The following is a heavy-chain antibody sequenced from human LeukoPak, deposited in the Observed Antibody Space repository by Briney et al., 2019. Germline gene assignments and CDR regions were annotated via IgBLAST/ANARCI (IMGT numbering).Heavy chain of an antibody. D-gene: IGHD1-26*01. CDR3: ASAGYFSLYYFDY. J-gene: IGHJ4*02. CDR1: GFTFRSYW. V-gene: IGHV3-74*01. Sequence: GGSLRLSCAASGFTFRSYWMHWVRQAPGKGLVWVSRINSDGSSTSYADSVKGRFTISRDNAKNTLYLQMNSLRAEDTAVYYCASAGYFSLYYFDYWGQGTLVTVSS. CDR2: INSDGSST.